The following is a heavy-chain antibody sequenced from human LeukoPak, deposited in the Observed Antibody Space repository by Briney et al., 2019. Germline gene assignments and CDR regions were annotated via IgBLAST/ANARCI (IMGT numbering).Heavy chain of an antibody. CDR1: GFTFSSYA. V-gene: IGHV3-21*01. J-gene: IGHJ4*02. D-gene: IGHD5-24*01. CDR2: ISSSSSYI. CDR3: ARAETIEMATMDY. Sequence: PGRSLRLSCAASGFTFSSYAMHWVRQAPGRGLEWVSSISSSSSYIYYADSVKGRFTISRDNAKNSLYLQMNSLRAEDTAVYYCARAETIEMATMDYWGQGTLVTVSS.